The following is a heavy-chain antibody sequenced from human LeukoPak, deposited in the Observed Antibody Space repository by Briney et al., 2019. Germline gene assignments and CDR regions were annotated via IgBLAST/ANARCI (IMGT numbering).Heavy chain of an antibody. Sequence: ASVKVSCKASGYTFIGYYMHWVRQAPGQGLEWMGWINPNSGGTNYAQKFQGRVTMTRDTSISIAYMELSRLRSDDTAVYYCARGDYYDSSGYLAYWGQGTLVTVSS. CDR3: ARGDYYDSSGYLAY. CDR1: GYTFIGYY. V-gene: IGHV1-2*02. D-gene: IGHD3-22*01. J-gene: IGHJ4*02. CDR2: INPNSGGT.